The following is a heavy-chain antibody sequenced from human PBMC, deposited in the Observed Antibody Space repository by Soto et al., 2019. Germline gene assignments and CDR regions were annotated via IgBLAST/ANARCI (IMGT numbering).Heavy chain of an antibody. CDR1: GYTFSSYG. CDR2: ISGYNGKT. Sequence: ASVKLSCKASGYTFSSYGISWVRQAPGQGLEWMGWISGYNGKTNYALKVHGRVTMTTDTSTSTAYMELRSLRSDDTAVYYCARDREKGGTTVTTSYYCYMDVWGKGTTVTVSS. V-gene: IGHV1-18*01. CDR3: ARDREKGGTTVTTSYYCYMDV. J-gene: IGHJ6*03. D-gene: IGHD4-4*01.